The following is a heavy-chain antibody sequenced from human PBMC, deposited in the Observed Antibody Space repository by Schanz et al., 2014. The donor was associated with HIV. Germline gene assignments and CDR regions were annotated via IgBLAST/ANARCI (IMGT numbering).Heavy chain of an antibody. D-gene: IGHD3-22*01. CDR3: AKDRNYYESKYRGKGNYYYYYGMDV. Sequence: EVQVVESGGDLIQPGGSLRLSCVASGFPFSNFAMSWVRQDPGRGLEWVSTINGDFTTRDADSVKGRFTISRDDSKNSLSLLIKSLRAEDAAVYYCAKDRNYYESKYRGKGNYYYYYGMDVWGQGTTVTVSS. CDR1: GFPFSNFA. J-gene: IGHJ6*02. CDR2: INGDFTT. V-gene: IGHV3-23*04.